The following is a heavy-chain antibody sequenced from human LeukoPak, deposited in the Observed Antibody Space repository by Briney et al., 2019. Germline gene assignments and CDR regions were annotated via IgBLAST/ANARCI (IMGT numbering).Heavy chain of an antibody. Sequence: PSETLSLTCTVSGGSIRGYYWSWIRQTPGKGLEWIAYIYDSGTTNYNPSLKSRVTISVDTSSNEVSLNLGSVTAADTAVYYCARHDKYGSGSYPLGYWGQGTLVTVSS. V-gene: IGHV4-59*08. CDR1: GGSIRGYY. J-gene: IGHJ4*02. CDR2: IYDSGTT. CDR3: ARHDKYGSGSYPLGY. D-gene: IGHD3-10*01.